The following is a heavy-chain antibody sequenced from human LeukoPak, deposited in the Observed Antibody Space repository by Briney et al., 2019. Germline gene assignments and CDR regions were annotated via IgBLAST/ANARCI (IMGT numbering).Heavy chain of an antibody. Sequence: GGSLRLSCTAPGFPFNAYNIHWIRQSPGRGLEWVSFIRNDETEIHYADFAKGRFTISRDRSKNSVYLQMNSLRPDDTALYYCAKDGGRYRFDFWGRGTMVTVSS. CDR1: GFPFNAYN. J-gene: IGHJ4*02. V-gene: IGHV3-30*02. CDR3: AKDGGRYRFDF. CDR2: IRNDETEI. D-gene: IGHD3-16*02.